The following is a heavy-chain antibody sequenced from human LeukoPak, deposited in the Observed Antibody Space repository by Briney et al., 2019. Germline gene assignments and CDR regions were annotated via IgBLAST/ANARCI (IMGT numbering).Heavy chain of an antibody. D-gene: IGHD3-22*01. CDR3: ARVNRRWLLPFDH. J-gene: IGHJ4*02. V-gene: IGHV4-31*03. CDR1: GGSISSGGNY. Sequence: SETLSLTCTVSGGSISSGGNYWSWIRQHPGKGLEWIGYIYYSGSTYYNPSLKSRVTISVDTSKNQFSLKLSSVTAADTAVYYCARVNRRWLLPFDHWGQGTLVTVSS. CDR2: IYYSGST.